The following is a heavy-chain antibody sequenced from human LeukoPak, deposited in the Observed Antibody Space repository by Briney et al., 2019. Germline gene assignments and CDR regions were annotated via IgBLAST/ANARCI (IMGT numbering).Heavy chain of an antibody. V-gene: IGHV1-46*01. CDR3: ARGGGVPDAFDI. CDR1: GYTFTSYY. J-gene: IGHJ3*02. Sequence: GSAKVSCKASGYTFTSYYMHWVRQAPGQGLEWMGIINPSGGSTSYAQKFQGRVTMTRDTSTSTVYMELSSLRSEDAAVYYCARGGGVPDAFDIWGQGTMVTVSS. CDR2: INPSGGST. D-gene: IGHD1-1*01.